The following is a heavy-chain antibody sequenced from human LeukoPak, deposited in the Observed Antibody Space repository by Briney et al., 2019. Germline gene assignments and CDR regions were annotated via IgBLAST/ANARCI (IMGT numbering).Heavy chain of an antibody. D-gene: IGHD3-3*01. Sequence: GGSLRLYCAASGFTFSDYYMSWIRQAPGKGLEWVSYISSSGSTIYYADSVKGRSTISRDNAKNSLYLQMNSLKTEDTAVYYCTTVDYDFWSGSPLFQHWGQGTLVTVSS. V-gene: IGHV3-11*01. CDR2: ISSSGSTI. CDR1: GFTFSDYY. J-gene: IGHJ1*01. CDR3: TTVDYDFWSGSPLFQH.